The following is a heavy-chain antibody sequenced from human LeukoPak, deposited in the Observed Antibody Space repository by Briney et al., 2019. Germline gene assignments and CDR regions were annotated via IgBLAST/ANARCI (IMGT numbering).Heavy chain of an antibody. D-gene: IGHD3-3*01. V-gene: IGHV1-2*02. CDR1: GYTLTGYY. Sequence: ASVKVSCKASGYTLTGYYIHWVRQAPGQGLEWMGWINPNNGGTNYAQKFQGRVTMTRDTSISTAYMELSRLRSDDTAVYYCARTDFWSGYNSDYWGQGTLVTVSS. CDR3: ARTDFWSGYNSDY. CDR2: INPNNGGT. J-gene: IGHJ4*02.